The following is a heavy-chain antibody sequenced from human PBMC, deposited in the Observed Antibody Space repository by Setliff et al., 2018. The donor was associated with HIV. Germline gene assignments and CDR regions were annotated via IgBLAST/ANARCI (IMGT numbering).Heavy chain of an antibody. Sequence: ASVKVSCKASGYPFNNFGISWVRQAPGQGLEWLAWINVYSGDTNFAQRFQGRVTMTRDASTGTAYMELRNLRSDDTAVYYCATDRTRTGISMVRGRLTDPARYPLDYWGPGTLVTVSS. V-gene: IGHV1-18*01. CDR1: GYPFNNFG. CDR3: ATDRTRTGISMVRGRLTDPARYPLDY. D-gene: IGHD3-10*01. CDR2: INVYSGDT. J-gene: IGHJ4*02.